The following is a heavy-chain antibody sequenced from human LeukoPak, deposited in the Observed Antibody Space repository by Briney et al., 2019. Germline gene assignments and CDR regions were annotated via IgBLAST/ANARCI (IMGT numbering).Heavy chain of an antibody. Sequence: ASVKVSCKAFGYTFTNNWMHWVRQAPGQGPEWMGLISPTGGSTAYAQKFQGRVTMTRATSISTAYMELSSLTFEDTAVYYCTRSVRNGHIDYWGQGTLVTVSS. CDR1: GYTFTNNW. V-gene: IGHV1-46*01. J-gene: IGHJ4*02. CDR3: TRSVRNGHIDY. CDR2: ISPTGGST. D-gene: IGHD2-8*01.